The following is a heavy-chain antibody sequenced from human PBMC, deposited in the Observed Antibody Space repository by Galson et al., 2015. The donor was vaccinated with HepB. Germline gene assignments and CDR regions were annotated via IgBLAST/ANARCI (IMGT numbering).Heavy chain of an antibody. J-gene: IGHJ4*02. CDR3: ARDLDSPREGSGFDY. CDR2: ISYDGSNK. D-gene: IGHD3-9*01. V-gene: IGHV3-30-3*01. Sequence: SLRLSCAASGFTFSSYAMHWVRQAPGKGLEWVAVISYDGSNKYYADSVKGRFTISRDNSKNTLYLQMNSLRAEDTAVYYCARDLDSPREGSGFDYWGQGTLVTVSS. CDR1: GFTFSSYA.